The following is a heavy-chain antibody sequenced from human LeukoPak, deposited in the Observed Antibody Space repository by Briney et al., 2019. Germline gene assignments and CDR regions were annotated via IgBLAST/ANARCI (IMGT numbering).Heavy chain of an antibody. CDR2: IYTSGST. CDR3: ARSIFPGHCSSTTCYFFAY. CDR1: GGSISSYY. D-gene: IGHD2-2*01. Sequence: SETLSLTCTVSGGSISSYYWSWIRQPAGKGLEWIGRIYTSGSTNYNPSLKSRATMSVDTSKNQFSLKLSSVTAADTAVYYCARSIFPGHCSSTTCYFFAYSGQATLVTVSS. J-gene: IGHJ4*02. V-gene: IGHV4-4*07.